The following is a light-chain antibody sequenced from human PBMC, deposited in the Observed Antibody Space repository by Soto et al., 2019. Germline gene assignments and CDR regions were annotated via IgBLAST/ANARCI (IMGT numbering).Light chain of an antibody. CDR2: GNN. Sequence: QSVLTQPPSVPGAPGQRVTISCTGSSSNIGAGYDVHWYKQLPGTAPKLLIYGNNNRPSGVPGRFSGSKSGTSASLAITGLQVEDEANYYCQSYDSSLSGFVFGTGTKVTVL. CDR3: QSYDSSLSGFV. V-gene: IGLV1-40*01. CDR1: SSNIGAGYD. J-gene: IGLJ1*01.